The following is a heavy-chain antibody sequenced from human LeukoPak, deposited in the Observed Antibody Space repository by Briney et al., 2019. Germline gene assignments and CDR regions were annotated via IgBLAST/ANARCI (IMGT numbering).Heavy chain of an antibody. CDR1: GGSISSYY. V-gene: IGHV4-59*01. Sequence: SETLSLTCTVSGGSISSYYWSWIRQPPGKGLEWIGYIYYSGSTNYNPSHKSRVTISVDTSKDQFSLKLSSVTAADTAVYYCARSVYYYDSSLIGYWGQGTLVTVSS. CDR3: ARSVYYYDSSLIGY. D-gene: IGHD3-22*01. CDR2: IYYSGST. J-gene: IGHJ4*02.